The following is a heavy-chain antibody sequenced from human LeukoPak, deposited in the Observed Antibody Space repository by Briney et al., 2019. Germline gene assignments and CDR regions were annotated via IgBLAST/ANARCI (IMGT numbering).Heavy chain of an antibody. CDR3: AREEYSSSRKIDY. CDR1: GGSISSGGYY. CDR2: IYYSGST. Sequence: SETLSLTCTVSGGSISSGGYYWSWIPQHPGKGLEWIGYIYYSGSTYYNPSLKSRVTISVDTSKNQFSLKLSSVTAADTAVYYCAREEYSSSRKIDYWGQGTLVTVSS. V-gene: IGHV4-31*03. D-gene: IGHD6-6*01. J-gene: IGHJ4*02.